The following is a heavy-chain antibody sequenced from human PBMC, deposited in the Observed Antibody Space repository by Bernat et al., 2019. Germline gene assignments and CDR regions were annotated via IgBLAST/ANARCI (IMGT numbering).Heavy chain of an antibody. CDR1: GFTFSSYS. D-gene: IGHD2-2*01. Sequence: EVQLVESGGGLVQPGGSLRLSCAASGFTFSSYSINWVRQAPGKGLEWVSYISSSSSTIYYADSVKGRFTISRDNAKNSLYLQMNSLRAEDTAVYYCARDNCSSTSCYDYYYYGMDVWGQGTTVTVSS. CDR2: ISSSSSTI. V-gene: IGHV3-48*01. CDR3: ARDNCSSTSCYDYYYYGMDV. J-gene: IGHJ6*02.